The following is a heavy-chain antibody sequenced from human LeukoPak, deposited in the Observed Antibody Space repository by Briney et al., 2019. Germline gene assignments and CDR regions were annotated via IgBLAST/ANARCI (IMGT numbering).Heavy chain of an antibody. J-gene: IGHJ4*02. V-gene: IGHV3-53*01. CDR1: GGSISSYY. D-gene: IGHD3-22*01. CDR3: ARGEVAVQYYFES. CDR2: LSTSPR. Sequence: PPSETLSLTCTVSGGSISSYYWSWVRQGPGKGLEWVSGLSTSPRYADSVKGRFIVSRDHSRNTFSLQMNSLRAEDTAVYYCARGEVAVQYYFESWGQGTLVTVSS.